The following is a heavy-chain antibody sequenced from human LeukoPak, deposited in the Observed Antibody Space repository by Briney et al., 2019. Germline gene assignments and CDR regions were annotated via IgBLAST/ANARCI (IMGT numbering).Heavy chain of an antibody. J-gene: IGHJ6*03. CDR2: TVYDGSND. D-gene: IGHD4-17*01. Sequence: GGSLRLSCAASGFTFSSDAMSWVRQAPGKGLEWVAFTVYDGSNDYYADSVKGRFTITRDNSKNTLYLQMNSLGGEDTAVYYCAKDITVTPSAYYYYMDVWGKGTTVTISS. CDR3: AKDITVTPSAYYYYMDV. CDR1: GFTFSSDA. V-gene: IGHV3-30*02.